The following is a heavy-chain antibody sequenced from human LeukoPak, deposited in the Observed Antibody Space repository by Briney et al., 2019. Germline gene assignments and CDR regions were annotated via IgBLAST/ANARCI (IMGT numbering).Heavy chain of an antibody. V-gene: IGHV4-30-4*08. J-gene: IGHJ4*02. CDR2: IYYSGST. Sequence: SETLSLTCTVSGGSTSSGDYYWSWIRQPPGKGLEWIGYIYYSGSTSYNPSLKSRVTISVDTSKNQFPLKLSSVTAADTAVYYCARVGYSSGWYPFDYWGQGTLVTVSS. CDR1: GGSTSSGDYY. CDR3: ARVGYSSGWYPFDY. D-gene: IGHD6-19*01.